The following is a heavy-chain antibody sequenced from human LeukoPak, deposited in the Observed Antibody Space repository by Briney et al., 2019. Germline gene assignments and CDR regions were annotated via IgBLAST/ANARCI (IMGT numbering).Heavy chain of an antibody. Sequence: GGSLRLSCAASGFPFSKFAMYWVRQAPGKGLECVAVIVYDGSNKYYADSVKGRFTISRDNSKDTLYLQKNSLRPEDTAVYYCARDGNSGYDSDYYYGMDVWGKGTSVTVSS. J-gene: IGHJ6*04. CDR2: IVYDGSNK. CDR1: GFPFSKFA. V-gene: IGHV3-30*04. D-gene: IGHD5-12*01. CDR3: ARDGNSGYDSDYYYGMDV.